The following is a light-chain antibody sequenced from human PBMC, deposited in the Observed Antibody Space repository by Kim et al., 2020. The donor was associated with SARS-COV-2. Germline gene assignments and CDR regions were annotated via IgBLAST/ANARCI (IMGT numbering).Light chain of an antibody. J-gene: IGKJ4*01. V-gene: IGKV1-33*01. Sequence: DIQMTQSPSSLSASVGDTVTITCQASQDINIYLNWYQHKPGSPPRLLIYDISNLQRGVPSRFSGSRSGAVFTFTISSLQPEDFSTYYCQQYHILPRTFGGGTKME. CDR2: DIS. CDR1: QDINIY. CDR3: QQYHILPRT.